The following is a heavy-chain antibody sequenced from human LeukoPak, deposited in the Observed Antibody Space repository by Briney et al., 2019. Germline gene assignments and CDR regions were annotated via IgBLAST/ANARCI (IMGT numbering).Heavy chain of an antibody. CDR3: ARHKDYYDSGPKVGY. CDR2: ISGSGGST. V-gene: IGHV3-23*01. D-gene: IGHD3-22*01. J-gene: IGHJ4*02. CDR1: GFTFSSYA. Sequence: GGSLRLSCAASGFTFSSYAMSWVRQAPGKGLEWVSAISGSGGSTYYADSVKGRFTISRDNANNSLYLQLNSLRAEDTAVYYCARHKDYYDSGPKVGYWGQGTLVTVSS.